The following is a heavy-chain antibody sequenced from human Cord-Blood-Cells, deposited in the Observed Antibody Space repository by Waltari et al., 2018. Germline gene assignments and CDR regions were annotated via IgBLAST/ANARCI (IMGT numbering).Heavy chain of an antibody. Sequence: QVQLQHTGLGLVKPSQTLSPTCALPGDRVPTNSAAWNLIRQSPSRGLAWLGRTYYRSKWYNDYAVSVKSRITINPDTSKNQFSLQLNSVTPEDTAVYYCARGGDAFDIWGQGTMVTVSS. J-gene: IGHJ3*02. CDR3: ARGGDAFDI. V-gene: IGHV6-1*01. CDR2: TYYRSKWYN. D-gene: IGHD1-26*01. CDR1: GDRVPTNSAA.